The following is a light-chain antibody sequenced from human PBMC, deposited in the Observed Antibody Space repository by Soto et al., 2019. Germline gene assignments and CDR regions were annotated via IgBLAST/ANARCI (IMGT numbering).Light chain of an antibody. J-gene: IGKJ2*01. CDR2: DAS. CDR1: QGISSA. V-gene: IGKV1D-13*01. CDR3: QQFNNYPYT. Sequence: AIQLTQSPSSLSASVGDRITITCRARQGISSALAWYQQKPEKAPKLLIYDASSLESGVPSRFSGSGSGTVCTLTISGLQTEDFATYSCQQFNNYPYTFGQGTKLEIK.